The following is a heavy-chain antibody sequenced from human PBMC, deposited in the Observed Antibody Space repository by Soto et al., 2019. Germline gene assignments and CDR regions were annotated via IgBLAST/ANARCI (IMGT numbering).Heavy chain of an antibody. CDR1: GYSISSGYY. J-gene: IGHJ5*02. V-gene: IGHV4-38-2*01. CDR2: IYHSGST. Sequence: PSETLSLTCAVSGYSISSGYYWGWIRQPPGKGLEWIGSIYHSGSTYYNPSLKSRVTISVDTSKNQFSLKLSSVTAADTAVYYCARVTYKTIEARPRWFDPWGQGTLVTVSS. D-gene: IGHD6-6*01. CDR3: ARVTYKTIEARPRWFDP.